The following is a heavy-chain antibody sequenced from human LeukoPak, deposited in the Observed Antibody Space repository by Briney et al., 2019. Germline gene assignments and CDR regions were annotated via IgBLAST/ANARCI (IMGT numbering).Heavy chain of an antibody. CDR1: GYTFTGYY. CDR3: ARDRGRGSGMDV. D-gene: IGHD3-10*01. V-gene: IGHV1-2*04. Sequence: ASVTVSCKASGYTFTGYYMHWVRQAPGQGLEWMGWINPNSGGTNYAQKFQGWVTMTRDTSISTAYMELSRLRSDDTAVYYCARDRGRGSGMDVWGQGTTVTVSS. CDR2: INPNSGGT. J-gene: IGHJ6*02.